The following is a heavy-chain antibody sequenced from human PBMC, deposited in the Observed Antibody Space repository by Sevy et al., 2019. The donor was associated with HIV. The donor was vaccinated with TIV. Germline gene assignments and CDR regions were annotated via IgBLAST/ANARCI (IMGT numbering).Heavy chain of an antibody. J-gene: IGHJ6*03. Sequence: GGSLRLSCAASGFTFSSYAMHWVRQAPGKGLEWVAVISYDGSNKYYADSVKGRFTISRDNSKNTLYLQMKSLRAEDTAVYYCARDERIAGGRYYYYYYMDVWGKGTTVTVSS. CDR3: ARDERIAGGRYYYYYYMDV. V-gene: IGHV3-30-3*01. D-gene: IGHD6-13*01. CDR1: GFTFSSYA. CDR2: ISYDGSNK.